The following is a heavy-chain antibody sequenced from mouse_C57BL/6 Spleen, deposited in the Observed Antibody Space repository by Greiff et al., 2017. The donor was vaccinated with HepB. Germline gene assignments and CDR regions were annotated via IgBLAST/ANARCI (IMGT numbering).Heavy chain of an antibody. Sequence: EVQLQESGGGLVKPGGSLKLSCAASGFTFSSYAMSWVRQTPEKRLEWVATISDGGSYTYYPDNVKGRFTISRDNAKNNLYLQMSHLKSEDTAMYYCARDLITTVVNYFDYWGQGTTLTVSS. V-gene: IGHV5-4*01. CDR3: ARDLITTVVNYFDY. CDR2: ISDGGSYT. CDR1: GFTFSSYA. D-gene: IGHD1-1*01. J-gene: IGHJ2*01.